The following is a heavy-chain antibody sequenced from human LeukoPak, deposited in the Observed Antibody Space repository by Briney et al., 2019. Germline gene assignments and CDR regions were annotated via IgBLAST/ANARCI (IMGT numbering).Heavy chain of an antibody. J-gene: IGHJ4*02. D-gene: IGHD3-9*01. CDR1: GYTFTSYY. V-gene: IGHV1-46*01. CDR2: INPSGGST. Sequence: ASVKVFCKASGYTFTSYYMHWVRQAPGQGLEWMGIINPSGGSTSYAQKFQGRVTMTRDTSTSTVYMELSSLRSEDTAVYYCARDSVDGLFDYWGQGTLVTVSS. CDR3: ARDSVDGLFDY.